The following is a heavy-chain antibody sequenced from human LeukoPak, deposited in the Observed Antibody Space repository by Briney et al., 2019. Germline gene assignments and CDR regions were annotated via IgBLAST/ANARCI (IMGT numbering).Heavy chain of an antibody. V-gene: IGHV3-33*01. CDR2: IWYDGSSK. CDR1: GFTFSSYG. CDR3: AREMGLNIVATFGY. J-gene: IGHJ4*02. D-gene: IGHD5-12*01. Sequence: GGSLRLSCAASGFTFSSYGMHWVRQAPGKGLEWVALIWYDGSSKYYRDCVKGRFTISRDNCKNTLYLKMTSLRDEDTAVYYCAREMGLNIVATFGYWGQGTLVTVSS.